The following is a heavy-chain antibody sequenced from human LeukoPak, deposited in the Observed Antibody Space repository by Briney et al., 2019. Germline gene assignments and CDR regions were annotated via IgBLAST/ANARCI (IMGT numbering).Heavy chain of an antibody. CDR3: ARGLQTHGYYYYYYYMDV. J-gene: IGHJ6*03. CDR2: MNPNSGNT. Sequence: ASVKVSCKASGGTFSSYAISWVRQAPGQGLEWMGWMNPNSGNTGYAQKFQGRVTITRNTSISTAYMELSSLRSEDTAVYYCARGLQTHGYYYYYYYMDVWGKGTTVTVSS. V-gene: IGHV1-8*03. CDR1: GGTFSSYA.